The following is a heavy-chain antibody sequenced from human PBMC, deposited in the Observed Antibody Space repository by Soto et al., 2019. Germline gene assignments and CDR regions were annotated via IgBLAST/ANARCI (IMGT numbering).Heavy chain of an antibody. CDR3: TTVWVVPAPYYYYYYGMDV. CDR1: GFTFSNAW. V-gene: IGHV3-15*01. D-gene: IGHD2-2*01. Sequence: GGSLRLSCAASGFTFSNAWMSWVRQAPGKGLEWVGRIKSKTDGGTTDYAAPVKGRLTISRDDSKNTLYLQMNSLKTEDTAVYYCTTVWVVPAPYYYYYYGMDVWGQGTTVTVSS. J-gene: IGHJ6*02. CDR2: IKSKTDGGTT.